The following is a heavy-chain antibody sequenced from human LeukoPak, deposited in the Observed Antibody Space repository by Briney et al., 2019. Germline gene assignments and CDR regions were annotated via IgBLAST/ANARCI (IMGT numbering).Heavy chain of an antibody. CDR1: GFTFDDYA. CDR2: ISWNSGSI. Sequence: PGGSLRLSCAASGFTFDDYAMHWVRQAPGRGLEWVSGISWNSGSIGYADSVKGRFTISRDNAKNSLYLQMNSLRAEDTALYYCAKDIRAAGYYYYYYGMDVWGQGTTVTVSS. V-gene: IGHV3-9*01. CDR3: AKDIRAAGYYYYYYGMDV. D-gene: IGHD6-13*01. J-gene: IGHJ6*02.